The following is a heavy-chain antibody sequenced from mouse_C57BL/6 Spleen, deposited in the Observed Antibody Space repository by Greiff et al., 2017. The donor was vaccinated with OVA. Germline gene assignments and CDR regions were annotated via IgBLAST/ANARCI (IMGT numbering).Heavy chain of an antibody. CDR2: ISSGSSTI. CDR3: AKLSGQYYFDY. D-gene: IGHD3-2*02. J-gene: IGHJ2*01. CDR1: GFTFSDYG. V-gene: IGHV5-17*01. Sequence: EVKLMESGGGLVKPGGSLKLSCAASGFTFSDYGMHWVRQAPEKGLEWVAYISSGSSTIYYADTVKGRFTISRDNAKNTLFLQMTSLRSEDTAMYYCAKLSGQYYFDYWGQGTTLTVSS.